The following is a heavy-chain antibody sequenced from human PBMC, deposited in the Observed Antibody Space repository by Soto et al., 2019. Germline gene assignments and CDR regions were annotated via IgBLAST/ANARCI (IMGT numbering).Heavy chain of an antibody. Sequence: EVQLLESGGGLVQPGGSLRLSCVGSGFTFINYAMNWVRQTPGKGLEWVSRISGGGDRTFDADTVKGRFTISRDNSKNTLNLQMNSPRSDDTAVYCGAKKVVCSTSRPDWLYLELWGRGTLVTVSS. CDR1: GFTFINYA. CDR2: ISGGGDRT. CDR3: AKKVVCSTSRPDWLYLEL. D-gene: IGHD3-3*01. J-gene: IGHJ2*01. V-gene: IGHV3-23*01.